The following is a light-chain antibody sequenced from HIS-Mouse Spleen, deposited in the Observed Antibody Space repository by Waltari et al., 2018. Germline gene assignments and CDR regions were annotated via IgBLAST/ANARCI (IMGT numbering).Light chain of an antibody. Sequence: QSALTQPSSVSGSPGQSVTISCTATSSDVGGYNYVPWYQQHPGKAPKRMIYDGSKRPSGVPDRFSGSKSGNTASLTISGLQAEDEADYYCCSYAGSYTFEVVFGGGTKLTVL. CDR3: CSYAGSYTFEVV. V-gene: IGLV2-11*01. CDR2: DGS. CDR1: SSDVGGYNY. J-gene: IGLJ2*01.